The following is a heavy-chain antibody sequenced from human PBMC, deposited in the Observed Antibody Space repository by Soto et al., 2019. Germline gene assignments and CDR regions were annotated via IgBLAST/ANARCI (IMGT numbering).Heavy chain of an antibody. CDR2: IYSGGGT. J-gene: IGHJ4*02. D-gene: IGHD6-13*01. CDR3: ARDPPGIAAAGAGG. Sequence: GGSLRLSCAASGISVSNNYMRWVRQAPEKGLEWVSLIYSGGGTHYADSVKGRFTISRDNSKNTLYLQMNSLRAEDTAVYYCARDPPGIAAAGAGGWGQGTLVTVSS. CDR1: GISVSNNY. V-gene: IGHV3-53*01.